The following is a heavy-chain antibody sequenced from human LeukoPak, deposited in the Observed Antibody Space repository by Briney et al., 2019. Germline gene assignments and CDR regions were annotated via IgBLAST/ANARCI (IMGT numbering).Heavy chain of an antibody. D-gene: IGHD3-10*01. J-gene: IGHJ4*02. CDR3: ARGRRGLWFGELLSYYFDY. CDR1: GGSISSYY. CDR2: IYYSGST. V-gene: IGHV4-59*01. Sequence: SETLSLTCTVSGGSISSYYWSWIRQPPGKGLEWIGYIYYSGSTNYNPSLKSRVTISVDTSKNQFSLKLSSVTAADTAVYYCARGRRGLWFGELLSYYFDYWGQGTLVTVSS.